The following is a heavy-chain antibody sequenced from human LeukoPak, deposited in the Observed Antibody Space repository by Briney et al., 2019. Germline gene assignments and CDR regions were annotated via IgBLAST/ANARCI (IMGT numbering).Heavy chain of an antibody. CDR3: ARDGGYCSSTSCFNWFDP. Sequence: SETLSLTCAVSGDSISSGGYSWRWVRQPPGKGLEWIVYVYHSGSTYYNPSLKSRVTISVDRSKNEFSLKLSSVTAADTAVYYCARDGGYCSSTSCFNWFDPWGQGTLVTVSS. V-gene: IGHV4-30-2*01. CDR1: GDSISSGGYS. D-gene: IGHD2-2*01. J-gene: IGHJ5*02. CDR2: VYHSGST.